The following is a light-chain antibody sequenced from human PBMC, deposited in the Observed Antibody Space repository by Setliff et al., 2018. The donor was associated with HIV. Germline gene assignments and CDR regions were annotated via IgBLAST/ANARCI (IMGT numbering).Light chain of an antibody. Sequence: QPVLAQPASVSGSPGESITIYCTGSSSDVGKYNLVSWYQQHPGKAPKLVISEVTKRPSGVSNRFSGSKSDSTASLTISGLQTEDEADYYCASHRDTNTLEVFGTGTKVTVL. CDR1: SSDVGKYNL. V-gene: IGLV2-14*02. CDR3: ASHRDTNTLEV. CDR2: EVT. J-gene: IGLJ1*01.